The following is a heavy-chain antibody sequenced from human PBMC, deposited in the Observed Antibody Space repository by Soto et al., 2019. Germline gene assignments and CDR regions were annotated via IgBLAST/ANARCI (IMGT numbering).Heavy chain of an antibody. D-gene: IGHD6-13*01. Sequence: SVKVSCKASGGTFSSYAISWVRQAPGQGLEWMGGIIPIFGTANYAQKFQGRVTITADKSTSTAYMELSSLRSEDTAVYYCARGGSSSWYATDYYGMDVWGQGTTVTVSS. V-gene: IGHV1-69*06. J-gene: IGHJ6*02. CDR3: ARGGSSSWYATDYYGMDV. CDR1: GGTFSSYA. CDR2: IIPIFGTA.